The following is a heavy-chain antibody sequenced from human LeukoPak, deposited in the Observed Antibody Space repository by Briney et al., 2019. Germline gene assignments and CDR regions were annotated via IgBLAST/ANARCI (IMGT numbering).Heavy chain of an antibody. CDR1: GDSVSSNSAS. CDR3: ARDPGSSYEWGPFDP. D-gene: IGHD1-26*01. CDR2: TYYRSKWNT. J-gene: IGHJ5*02. Sequence: SQTLSLTCAISGDSVSSNSASWNWIRQSPSRGLEWLGRTYYRSKWNTDHAVSVKGQITINPDTSKNQFSLYLNSVTPEDTAVYYCARDPGSSYEWGPFDPWGQGTLVTVSS. V-gene: IGHV6-1*01.